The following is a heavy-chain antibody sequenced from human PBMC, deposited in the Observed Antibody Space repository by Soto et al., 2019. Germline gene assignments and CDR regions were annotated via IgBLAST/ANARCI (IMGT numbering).Heavy chain of an antibody. D-gene: IGHD1-7*01. CDR3: ARQLELLYYFDY. CDR2: IYWDDDK. J-gene: IGHJ4*02. CDR1: GFSLSTSGLG. V-gene: IGHV2-5*02. Sequence: SGPTLVNPTQTLTLTCTFSGFSLSTSGLGVGWIRQPPGKALEWLALIYWDDDKRYSPSLKSRLTITKDTSKNQVVLTMTNMDPVDTATYYCARQLELLYYFDYWGQGTLVTVSS.